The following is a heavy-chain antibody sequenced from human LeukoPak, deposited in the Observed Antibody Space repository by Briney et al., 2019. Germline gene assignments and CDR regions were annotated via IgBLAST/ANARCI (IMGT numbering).Heavy chain of an antibody. CDR1: GFTFSSYA. CDR3: AKGRNLGGVGPPPDY. CDR2: INNSGGSS. D-gene: IGHD3-10*01. J-gene: IGHJ4*02. V-gene: IGHV3-23*01. Sequence: PGGSLRLSCAASGFTFSSYAMSWVRQAPGKGLEWVSTINNSGGSSYYADSVKGRSTISRDNSKNTLYLQMNSLRAEDTAVYYCAKGRNLGGVGPPPDYWGQGTLVTVSS.